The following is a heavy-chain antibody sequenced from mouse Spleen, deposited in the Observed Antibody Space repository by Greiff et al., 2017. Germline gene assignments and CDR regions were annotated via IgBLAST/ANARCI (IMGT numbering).Heavy chain of an antibody. D-gene: IGHD1-1*01. CDR1: GFTFSSYA. CDR2: ISSGGGNT. V-gene: IGHV5-9*04. Sequence: EVKLVESGGGLVKLGGSLKLSCAASGFTFSSYAMSWVRQTPEKRLEWVATISSGGGNTYYPDSVKGRFTISRDNAKNTLYLQMSSLKSEDTAMYYCARLLYYGSSFYYAMDYWGQGTSVTVSS. J-gene: IGHJ4*01. CDR3: ARLLYYGSSFYYAMDY.